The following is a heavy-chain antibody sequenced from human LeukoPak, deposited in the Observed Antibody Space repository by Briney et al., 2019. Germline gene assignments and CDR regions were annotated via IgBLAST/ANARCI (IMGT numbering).Heavy chain of an antibody. CDR1: QFIFSHYG. J-gene: IGHJ4*02. Sequence: PGGSLTLACTASQFIFSHYGMHWVRQAPGKGLEWVAVIWHDGSSRYYGDSVKGRFTISRDNSQNTVYLQMNSLRAEDTAVYFCAKDAQRGFDYSNSLQYWGQGTLVTVSS. D-gene: IGHD4-11*01. V-gene: IGHV3-33*06. CDR3: AKDAQRGFDYSNSLQY. CDR2: IWHDGSSR.